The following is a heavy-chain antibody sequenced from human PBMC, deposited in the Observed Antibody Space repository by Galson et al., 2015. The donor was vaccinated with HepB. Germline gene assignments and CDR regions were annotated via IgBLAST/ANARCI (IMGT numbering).Heavy chain of an antibody. CDR1: GYTFTSYA. Sequence: SVKVSCKASGYTFTSYAMHWVRQAPGQGLEWMGRIIPILGIANYAQKFQGRVTITADKSTSTAYMELSSLRSEDTAVYYCARDPDPHSDWGQGTLVTVSS. V-gene: IGHV1-69*04. CDR3: ARDPDPHSD. CDR2: IIPILGIA. D-gene: IGHD1-14*01. J-gene: IGHJ4*02.